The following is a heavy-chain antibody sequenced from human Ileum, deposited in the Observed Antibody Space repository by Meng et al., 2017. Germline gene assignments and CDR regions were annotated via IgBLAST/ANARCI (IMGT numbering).Heavy chain of an antibody. CDR1: GFTFSNHW. CDR3: ARINYVEDS. CDR2: INEDGRVT. J-gene: IGHJ4*02. D-gene: IGHD3-16*01. V-gene: IGHV3-74*01. Sequence: VQLVESGGGLFQLGVSLSVACAASGFTFSNHWMHWVRQTPGKGLVWVSRINEDGRVTNYADSVEGRFTVSRDNAKNTLYLQMNSLRVEDTGIYYCARINYVEDSWGQGTLVTVSS.